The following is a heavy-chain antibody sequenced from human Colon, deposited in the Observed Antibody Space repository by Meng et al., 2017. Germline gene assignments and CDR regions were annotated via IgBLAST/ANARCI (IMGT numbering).Heavy chain of an antibody. D-gene: IGHD3-16*01. CDR2: INPNSGGT. CDR1: RYTFTGYY. CDR3: AREGLVGDLRYFDL. V-gene: IGHV1-2*06. Sequence: VQVVTSGAEVEKPVASVKVSCKASRYTFTGYYMHWVRQAPGQGLEWMGRINPNSGGTNYAQKFQGRVTMTRDTSISTAYMELSRLRSDDTAVYYCAREGLVGDLRYFDLWGRGTLVTSPQ. J-gene: IGHJ2*01.